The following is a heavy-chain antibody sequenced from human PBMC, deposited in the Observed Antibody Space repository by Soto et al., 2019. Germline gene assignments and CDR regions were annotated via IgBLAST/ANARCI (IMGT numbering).Heavy chain of an antibody. V-gene: IGHV3-21*01. CDR2: ISSSSSYI. Sequence: GGSLRLSCAASGFTFSSYSMNWVRQAPGKGPEWVSSISSSSSYIYYADSVKGRFTISRDNAKNSLYLQMKSLRADDTAVYYCARGQPYCGGDCPDYWGQGTLVTVSS. D-gene: IGHD2-21*02. CDR3: ARGQPYCGGDCPDY. CDR1: GFTFSSYS. J-gene: IGHJ4*02.